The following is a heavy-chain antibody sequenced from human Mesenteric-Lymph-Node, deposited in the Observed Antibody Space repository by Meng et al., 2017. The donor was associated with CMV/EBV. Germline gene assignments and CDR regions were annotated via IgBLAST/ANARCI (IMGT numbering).Heavy chain of an antibody. CDR3: TKDSNYVWFDP. CDR1: GYPFTSYD. D-gene: IGHD4-11*01. V-gene: IGHV1-8*03. J-gene: IGHJ5*02. CDR2: MNPNSGNT. Sequence: ASVKVSCKASGYPFTSYDINWVRQATGQGLEWMGWMNPNSGNTGYAHKFQGRVTFTRNISISTAYMELSSLRSEDTAVYFCTKDSNYVWFDPWGQGTLVTVSS.